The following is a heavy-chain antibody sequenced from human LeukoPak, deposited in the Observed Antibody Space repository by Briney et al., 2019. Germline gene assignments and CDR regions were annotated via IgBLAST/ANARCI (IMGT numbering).Heavy chain of an antibody. CDR1: GFTFSSYG. Sequence: GGSLRLSCAASGFTFSSYGMHWVRQAPGKGLEWVAVISYDGSNKYYADSVKGRFTISRDNSKNTLYLQMNSLRAEDTAVYYCAKHPFRGRVVAGHYFDYWGQGTLVTVSS. CDR3: AKHPFRGRVVAGHYFDY. D-gene: IGHD6-19*01. CDR2: ISYDGSNK. V-gene: IGHV3-30*18. J-gene: IGHJ4*02.